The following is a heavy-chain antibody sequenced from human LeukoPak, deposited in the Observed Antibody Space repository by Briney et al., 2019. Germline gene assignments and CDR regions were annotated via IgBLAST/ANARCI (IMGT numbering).Heavy chain of an antibody. CDR1: GFAFSSYA. CDR3: AKDRYGSGNNYLDA. CDR2: MSYDGTKE. J-gene: IGHJ4*02. D-gene: IGHD3-10*01. V-gene: IGHV3-30*18. Sequence: GGSLRLSCAASGFAFSSYAMRWVRQAPAKGLEWVAFMSYDGTKEYYADSVKGRFTISRDNSMNTLYLQINSLGPEDTAVYYCAKDRYGSGNNYLDAWGQGTLVTVSS.